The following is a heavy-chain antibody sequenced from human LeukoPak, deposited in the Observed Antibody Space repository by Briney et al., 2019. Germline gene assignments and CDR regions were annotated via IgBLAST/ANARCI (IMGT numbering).Heavy chain of an antibody. CDR2: IYYSGST. D-gene: IGHD3-10*01. CDR1: GGSISSGGYY. J-gene: IGHJ5*02. CDR3: AREWFGAPFDP. Sequence: SQTLSLTCTVSGGSISSGGYYWSWIRQHPGKGLEWIGYIYYSGSTYYNPSLKSRVTISVDTSKNRFSLKLSSVTAADTAVYYCAREWFGAPFDPWGQGTLVTVSS. V-gene: IGHV4-31*03.